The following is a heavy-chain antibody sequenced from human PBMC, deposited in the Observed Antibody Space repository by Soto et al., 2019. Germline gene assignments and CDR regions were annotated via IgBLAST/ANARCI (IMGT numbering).Heavy chain of an antibody. D-gene: IGHD3-3*01. J-gene: IGHJ4*02. Sequence: SETLSLTCTVSGGSISSSSYYWGWIRQPPGKGLEWIGSIYYSGSTYYNPSLKSRVTISVDTSKSQFSLKLSSVTAADTAVYYCAGHDFWSGYYIPPFDYWGQGTLVTVSS. CDR2: IYYSGST. CDR3: AGHDFWSGYYIPPFDY. V-gene: IGHV4-39*01. CDR1: GGSISSSSYY.